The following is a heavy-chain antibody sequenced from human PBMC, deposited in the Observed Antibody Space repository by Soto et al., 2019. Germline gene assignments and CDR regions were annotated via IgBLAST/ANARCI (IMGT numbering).Heavy chain of an antibody. CDR3: ATSEGRDGYSFDY. Sequence: SETLSLTCTVSGGSISSSSYYWGWIRQPPGKGLEWIGSIYYSGSTYYNPSLKSRVTISVDTSKNQFSLKLSSLTSEDTAVYYCATSEGRDGYSFDYWGPGTLVTVSS. V-gene: IGHV4-39*07. J-gene: IGHJ4*02. D-gene: IGHD5-12*01. CDR1: GGSISSSSYY. CDR2: IYYSGST.